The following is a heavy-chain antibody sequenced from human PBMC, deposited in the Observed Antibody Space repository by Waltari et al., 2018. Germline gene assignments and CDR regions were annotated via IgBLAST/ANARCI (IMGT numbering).Heavy chain of an antibody. Sequence: QVQLVESGGGVVQPGRSLRLSCAASGFTFSSYGMHGVRQAPGKGLEWVAIIRYDGSNKYYADSGKGRFTISRDNSNNTLYLQMNSLRAEDTAVYYCARAPHYCSGGSCYTNYFDYWGQGTLVTVSS. V-gene: IGHV3-33*01. CDR2: IRYDGSNK. CDR3: ARAPHYCSGGSCYTNYFDY. CDR1: GFTFSSYG. J-gene: IGHJ4*02. D-gene: IGHD2-15*01.